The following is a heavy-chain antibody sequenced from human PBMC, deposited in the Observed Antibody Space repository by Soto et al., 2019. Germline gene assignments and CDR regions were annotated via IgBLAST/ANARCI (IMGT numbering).Heavy chain of an antibody. CDR3: ARASSYYDFWSGPYFDY. Sequence: PSETLSLTCAVSGGSISSSNWWSWVRQPPGKGLEWIGEIYHSGSTNYNPSLKGRVTISVDKSKNQFSLKLSSVTAADTAVYYCARASSYYDFWSGPYFDYWGQGTLVTVSS. CDR2: IYHSGST. V-gene: IGHV4-4*02. CDR1: GGSISSSNW. J-gene: IGHJ4*02. D-gene: IGHD3-3*01.